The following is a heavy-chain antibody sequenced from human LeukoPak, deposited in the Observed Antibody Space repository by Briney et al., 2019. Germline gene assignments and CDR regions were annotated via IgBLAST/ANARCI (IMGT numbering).Heavy chain of an antibody. V-gene: IGHV3-53*01. Sequence: GGSLRLSCAASGFTVSSNYMSWVRQAPGKGLEWVSVIYSGGSIYYADSVKGRFTISRDNSKNTLYLQMNSLRAEDTAVYYCARGGVSGSSSPSVYFDYWGQGTLVTVSS. D-gene: IGHD6-6*01. CDR1: GFTVSSNY. CDR3: ARGGVSGSSSPSVYFDY. J-gene: IGHJ4*02. CDR2: IYSGGSI.